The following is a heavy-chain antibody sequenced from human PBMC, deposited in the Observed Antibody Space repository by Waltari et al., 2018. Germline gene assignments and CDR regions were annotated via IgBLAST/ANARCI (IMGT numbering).Heavy chain of an antibody. D-gene: IGHD3-3*01. Sequence: EVQLLESGGGLVQPGGSLRLSCAASGFTFSSYAMSWVRQAPGTGLEWVSAISGSGGSTYYADSVKGRFTISRDNSKNTLYLQMNSLRAEDMAVYYCAKAGFWSGYYLMINYYFDYWGQGTLVTVSS. CDR2: ISGSGGST. CDR3: AKAGFWSGYYLMINYYFDY. J-gene: IGHJ4*02. CDR1: GFTFSSYA. V-gene: IGHV3-23*01.